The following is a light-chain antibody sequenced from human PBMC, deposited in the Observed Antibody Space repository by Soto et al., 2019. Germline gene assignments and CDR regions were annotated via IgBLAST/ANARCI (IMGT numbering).Light chain of an antibody. CDR1: SSNIGSNT. V-gene: IGLV1-44*01. J-gene: IGLJ2*01. Sequence: QSVLTQPPSASGTPGQSVTSSCSGSSSNIGSNTVNWYQQLPGTAPKVLIYSNNQRPSGVPDRFSASKSGTSASLAISGLQSEDEADYYCAAWDDSLNGPVFGGGTKLTVL. CDR3: AAWDDSLNGPV. CDR2: SNN.